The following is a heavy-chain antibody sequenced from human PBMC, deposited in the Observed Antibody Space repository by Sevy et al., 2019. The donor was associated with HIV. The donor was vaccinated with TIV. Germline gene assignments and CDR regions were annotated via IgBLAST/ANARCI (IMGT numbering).Heavy chain of an antibody. Sequence: GGSLRLSCAASGFTFSSYGIHWVRQAPGKGLQWLTFIRNDGSTTYYADSVGGRLTISRDNSKNTLFWQMNSLEREDTAVYYCVKSPHPAVTTSYGMDVWGQGTTVTVSS. CDR2: IRNDGSTT. CDR3: VKSPHPAVTTSYGMDV. D-gene: IGHD4-17*01. CDR1: GFTFSSYG. V-gene: IGHV3-30*02. J-gene: IGHJ6*02.